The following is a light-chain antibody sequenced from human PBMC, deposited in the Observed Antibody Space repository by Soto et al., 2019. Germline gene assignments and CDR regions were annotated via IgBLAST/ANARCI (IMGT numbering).Light chain of an antibody. CDR3: SAYAGSNTFV. CDR2: EVT. V-gene: IGLV2-8*01. J-gene: IGLJ1*01. CDR1: SSDVGDNY. Sequence: QSALAQPPSASGSPGQSVTMSCTGTSSDVGDNYVSWYQQHLGKAPKLIIYEVTLRPSGVPDRFSGSKSGNTASLTVSWLQADDEADYYCSAYAGSNTFVFGTGTKLTVL.